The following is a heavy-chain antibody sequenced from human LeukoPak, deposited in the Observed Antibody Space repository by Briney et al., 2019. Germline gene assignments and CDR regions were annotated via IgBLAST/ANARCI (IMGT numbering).Heavy chain of an antibody. CDR2: IRGCGGRT. D-gene: IGHD6-13*01. CDR1: GFTFSGYA. V-gene: IGHV3-23*01. CDR3: AKLAAAGLDY. J-gene: IGHJ4*02. Sequence: GGSLRLSCAASGFTFSGYAMSWVRQAPGEGPEWVSAIRGCGGRTYYADSVKGRFTISRDNSKNTLYLQMNSLRAEDTAVYYCAKLAAAGLDYWGQGTLVTVSS.